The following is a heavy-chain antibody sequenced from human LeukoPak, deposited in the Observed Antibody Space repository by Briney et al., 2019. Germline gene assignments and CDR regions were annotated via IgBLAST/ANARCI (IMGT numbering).Heavy chain of an antibody. J-gene: IGHJ4*02. CDR2: IDTGVNT. Sequence: GGSLRLSCAASEFTVINNYMSWVRQAPGKGLEWVSIIDTGVNTYYTDSVKGRFTISRDNSKNTLYLQMNSLGAEDTAMYYCARDLNYWGQGTLVTVSS. CDR1: EFTVINNY. CDR3: ARDLNY. V-gene: IGHV3-53*01.